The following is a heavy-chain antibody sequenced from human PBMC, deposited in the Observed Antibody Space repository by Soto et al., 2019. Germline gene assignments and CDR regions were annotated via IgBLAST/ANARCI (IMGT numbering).Heavy chain of an antibody. J-gene: IGHJ4*02. CDR3: GRDLHIAAADY. V-gene: IGHV3-74*01. CDR1: GFTFSAYW. CDR2: IIVDGRDT. Sequence: PGGALRLSCAASGFTFSAYWMHWVRQAPGKGLVWVSRIIVDGRDTDYAESVKGRFTISRDNAKNTLYLQMNSLRAEDTAVYYCGRDLHIAAADYWGQGTLVTVSS. D-gene: IGHD6-13*01.